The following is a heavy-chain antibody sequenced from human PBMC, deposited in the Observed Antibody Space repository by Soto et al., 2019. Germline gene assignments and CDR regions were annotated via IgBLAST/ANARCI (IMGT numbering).Heavy chain of an antibody. V-gene: IGHV3-23*01. CDR2: ISGSGGST. J-gene: IGHJ4*02. CDR3: AKDPKGCSWTEPYYFDY. Sequence: GGSLRLSCAASGFTFSSYAMSWVRQAPGKGLEWVSAISGSGGSTYYADSVKGRFTISRDNSKNTLYLQMNSLRAEDTAVYYCAKDPKGCSWTEPYYFDYWGQGTLVTVSS. CDR1: GFTFSSYA. D-gene: IGHD6-13*01.